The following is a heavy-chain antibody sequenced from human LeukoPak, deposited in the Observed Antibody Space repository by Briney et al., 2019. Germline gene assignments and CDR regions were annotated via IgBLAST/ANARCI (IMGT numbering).Heavy chain of an antibody. CDR1: GYSFTSHW. J-gene: IGHJ3*02. Sequence: GESLKISCEGSGYSFTSHWIGWVRQMPGKGLEWVGIIYPGDSDTRYSPSFQGQVTISADKSVSTAYLQWSSLKASDTAMYYCASHTGYCSSMSCFHAFDIWAKGQWSPSLQ. CDR3: ASHTGYCSSMSCFHAFDI. CDR2: IYPGDSDT. D-gene: IGHD2-2*01. V-gene: IGHV5-51*01.